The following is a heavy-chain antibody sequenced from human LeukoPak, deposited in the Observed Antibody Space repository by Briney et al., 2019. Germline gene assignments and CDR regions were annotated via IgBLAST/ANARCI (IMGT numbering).Heavy chain of an antibody. CDR2: MNPNSGNT. V-gene: IGHV1-8*02. CDR3: ATIPILLWFGESPGRAFDI. D-gene: IGHD3-10*01. CDR1: GYTFAGYY. J-gene: IGHJ3*02. Sequence: ASVKVSCKASGYTFAGYYMHWVRQAPGQGLEWMGWMNPNSGNTGYAQKFQGRVTMTRNTSISTAYMELSSLRSEDTAVYYCATIPILLWFGESPGRAFDIWGQGTMVTVSS.